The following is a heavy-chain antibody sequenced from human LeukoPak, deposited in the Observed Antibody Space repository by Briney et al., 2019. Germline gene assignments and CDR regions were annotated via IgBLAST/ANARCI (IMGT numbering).Heavy chain of an antibody. Sequence: GGSLRLSCAASGFTFSNYGMSWVRQAPGKGLEWVSGIIDTGRSTFYIDSVKGRFTISRDNSKNTVYLQMNSLRAEDTAVYYCARGDIAAALEFDYWGQGTLVTVSS. J-gene: IGHJ4*02. V-gene: IGHV3-23*01. D-gene: IGHD6-13*01. CDR1: GFTFSNYG. CDR2: IIDTGRST. CDR3: ARGDIAAALEFDY.